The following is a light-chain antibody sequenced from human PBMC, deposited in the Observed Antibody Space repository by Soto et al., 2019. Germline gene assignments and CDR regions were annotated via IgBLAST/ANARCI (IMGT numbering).Light chain of an antibody. CDR2: EVN. CDR3: SLYTTSSTRVV. Sequence: QSVLTQPPSVSGSPGQPVTISCTGTSSDVGNYNRVSWYQQPPGTAPKLIIYEVNNRPSGVPDRFSGSKSGNTASLTISGLQAEDEANYFCSLYTTSSTRVVFGGGTKVTVL. V-gene: IGLV2-18*01. J-gene: IGLJ2*01. CDR1: SSDVGNYNR.